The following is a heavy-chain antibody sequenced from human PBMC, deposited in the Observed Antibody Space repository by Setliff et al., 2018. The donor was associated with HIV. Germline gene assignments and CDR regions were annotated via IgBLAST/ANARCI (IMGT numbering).Heavy chain of an antibody. CDR2: IHTTGSP. J-gene: IGHJ4*02. V-gene: IGHV4-4*08. CDR3: ARLLECPDYSSDFRYFDWFPDV. CDR1: GVYISNYH. Sequence: PSETLSLTCTISGVYISNYHWGWIRQPPGRGLEWIGSIHTTGSPKNNPSLQSRVSISIDMAKSLFSLELSSVTAADTAVYYCARLLECPDYSSDFRYFDWFPDVWGQGTLVTVSS. D-gene: IGHD3-9*01.